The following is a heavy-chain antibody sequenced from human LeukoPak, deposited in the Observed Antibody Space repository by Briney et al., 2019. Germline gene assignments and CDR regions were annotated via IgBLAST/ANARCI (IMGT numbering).Heavy chain of an antibody. D-gene: IGHD6-6*01. V-gene: IGHV4-59*01. Sequence: SETLSLTCTVSGGSISTYYWNWIRQPPGKGLEWIGYIYHSGSTNYNPSLQSRVTISVDTSKNQFSLNLNSVTAADTAVYYCARGGAARLHFQNWGQGTMVAVSS. J-gene: IGHJ1*01. CDR2: IYHSGST. CDR3: ARGGAARLHFQN. CDR1: GGSISTYY.